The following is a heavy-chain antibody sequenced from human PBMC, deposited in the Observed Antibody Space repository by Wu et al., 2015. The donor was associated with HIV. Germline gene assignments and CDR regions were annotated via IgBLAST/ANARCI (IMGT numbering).Heavy chain of an antibody. CDR3: LVDTDIVTL. Sequence: QVQLLQSGAEVKRPGSSVKVSCKTSGGSFSKNAINWVRQAPGQGFEWVGGIIPMFDTAGSAQKFHGRVTISTDESRRTVYLALSSLRSEDTAVYYCLVDTDIVTLWGQGTLVTVSS. V-gene: IGHV1-69*05. CDR1: GGSFSKNA. D-gene: IGHD2-15*01. CDR2: IIPMFDTA. J-gene: IGHJ4*02.